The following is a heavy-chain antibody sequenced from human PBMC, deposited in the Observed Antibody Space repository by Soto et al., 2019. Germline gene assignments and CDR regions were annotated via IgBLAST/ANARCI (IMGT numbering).Heavy chain of an antibody. Sequence: QVQLQESGPGLVKPSQTLSLTCTVSGGSISSGDYYWSWIRQPPGKGLEWIGYIYYSGSTYYNPSLRRRSTMSVDTSKNQFALKLSSVAAADTAVYYCARDCSGSGSDFDYWGQGTLVTVSS. V-gene: IGHV4-30-4*01. CDR1: GGSISSGDYY. J-gene: IGHJ4*02. CDR3: ARDCSGSGSDFDY. D-gene: IGHD3-10*01. CDR2: IYYSGST.